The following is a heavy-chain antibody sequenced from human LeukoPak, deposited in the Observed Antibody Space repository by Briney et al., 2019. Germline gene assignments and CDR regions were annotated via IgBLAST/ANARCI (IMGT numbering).Heavy chain of an antibody. Sequence: PGGSLRLSCAASGFTFTSYNMNWVRQAPGKGLEWVSSISTSSSYIYYADSVKGRLTISRDKSKNMVYLQMNSLRAEDTAVYYCARANYDILTGPQDWFDPWGQGTLVTVSS. V-gene: IGHV3-21*04. CDR3: ARANYDILTGPQDWFDP. CDR2: ISTSSSYI. CDR1: GFTFTSYN. J-gene: IGHJ5*02. D-gene: IGHD3-9*01.